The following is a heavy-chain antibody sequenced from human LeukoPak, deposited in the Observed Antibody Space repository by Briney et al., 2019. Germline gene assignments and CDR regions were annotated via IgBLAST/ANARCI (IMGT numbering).Heavy chain of an antibody. CDR1: GGSISSSNW. V-gene: IGHV4-4*02. J-gene: IGHJ4*02. CDR3: ARGRRYDFWSGYQIFDY. D-gene: IGHD3-3*01. Sequence: SGPTLVKPSGTLSLTCAVSGGSISSSNWWSWVRQPPGKGLEWIGEINHSGSTNYNPSLKSRVTISVDTSKNQFSLKLSSVTAADTAVYYCARGRRYDFWSGYQIFDYWGQGTLVTVSS. CDR2: INHSGST.